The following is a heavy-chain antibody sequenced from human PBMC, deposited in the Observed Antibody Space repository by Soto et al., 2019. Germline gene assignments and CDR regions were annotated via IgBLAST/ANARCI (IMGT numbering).Heavy chain of an antibody. CDR3: AKDPPHYYGSGSYYNDYYLDY. Sequence: GGSLRLSCAASGFTFSSYAMSWVRQAPGKGLEWVSAISGSGGSTYYADYVKGRFTISRDNSKNTLYLQMNSLRAEDTAVYYCAKDPPHYYGSGSYYNDYYLDYWGQGTLVTVSS. CDR1: GFTFSSYA. CDR2: ISGSGGST. J-gene: IGHJ4*02. D-gene: IGHD3-10*01. V-gene: IGHV3-23*01.